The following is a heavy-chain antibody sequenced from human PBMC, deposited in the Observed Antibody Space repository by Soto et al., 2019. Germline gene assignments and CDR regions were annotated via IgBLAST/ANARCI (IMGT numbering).Heavy chain of an antibody. Sequence: HVQLQESGPGLVKPSETLSLTCTVSGGSISNYYWSWIRQPPGKGLEWIGFMSYRGTTNYNPSLKSRVTISVDTSKNAFSLKLSSVTAADTAVYYCASRDSSSWSIDYWGQGTLVTVSS. D-gene: IGHD6-13*01. J-gene: IGHJ4*02. CDR2: MSYRGTT. CDR1: GGSISNYY. CDR3: ASRDSSSWSIDY. V-gene: IGHV4-59*08.